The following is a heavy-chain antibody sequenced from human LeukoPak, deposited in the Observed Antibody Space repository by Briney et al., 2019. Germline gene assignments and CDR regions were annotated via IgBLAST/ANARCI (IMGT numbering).Heavy chain of an antibody. V-gene: IGHV3-49*04. J-gene: IGHJ6*02. Sequence: GSLRLPCAASGFTFSNHWMSWVRQAPGKGLEWVGFIRSKAYGGTTEYAASVKGRFTISRDDSKSIAYLQMNSLKTEDTAVYYCTRERRLYYYGMDVRGQGTTVTVSS. CDR3: TRERRLYYYGMDV. CDR1: GFTFSNHW. CDR2: IRSKAYGGTT.